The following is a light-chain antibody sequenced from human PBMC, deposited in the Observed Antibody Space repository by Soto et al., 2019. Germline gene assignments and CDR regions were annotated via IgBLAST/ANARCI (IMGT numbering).Light chain of an antibody. J-gene: IGKJ4*01. CDR3: QECYSTPPP. V-gene: IGKV1-39*01. CDR1: QSIISN. Sequence: DIQMTQSPSSLSASVADRVTITCRAIQSIISNLNWYQQKPGKAPKLLIYAASSLQSGVPSRFSGSGSGTDFSLTISRLQPEDFATYYCQECYSTPPPFGGGTKVEIK. CDR2: AAS.